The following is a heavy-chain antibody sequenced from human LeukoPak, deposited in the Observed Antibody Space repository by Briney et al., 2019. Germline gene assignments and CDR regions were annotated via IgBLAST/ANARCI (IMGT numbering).Heavy chain of an antibody. Sequence: GGSLRLSCAASGFTFSYAWMSWVRQAPGKGLEWVGRIKSKTDGGTTNYAAPVKGRFTISRDDSKNTLYLQMNSLKTEDTAVYYCTTDPEYYDFWSGYSSPSYWGQGTLVAVSS. CDR1: GFTFSYAW. CDR3: TTDPEYYDFWSGYSSPSY. V-gene: IGHV3-15*01. CDR2: IKSKTDGGTT. D-gene: IGHD3-3*01. J-gene: IGHJ4*02.